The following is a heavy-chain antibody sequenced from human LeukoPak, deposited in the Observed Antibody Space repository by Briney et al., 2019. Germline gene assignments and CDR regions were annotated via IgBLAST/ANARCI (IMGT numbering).Heavy chain of an antibody. CDR2: INPNSGGT. CDR1: GYTFTDYY. CDR3: ARASYYYDSSGYPGYYFDY. D-gene: IGHD3-22*01. V-gene: IGHV1-2*02. J-gene: IGHJ4*02. Sequence: WASVKVSRKASGYTFTDYYMHWVRQAPGQGLEWMGWINPNSGGTNYAQKFQGRVTMTRDTSISTAYMELSRLRSDDTAVYYCARASYYYDSSGYPGYYFDYWGQGTLVTVSS.